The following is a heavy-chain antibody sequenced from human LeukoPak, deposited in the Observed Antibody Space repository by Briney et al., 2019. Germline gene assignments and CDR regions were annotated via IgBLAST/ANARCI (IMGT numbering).Heavy chain of an antibody. CDR1: GGSISSSSYS. CDR2: VSHSGSI. D-gene: IGHD5-24*01. CDR3: ARGCGDGYNSVLCAVDY. Sequence: SSETLSLTCTVSGGSISSSSYSWGWIRQPPGKGLEWIGSVSHSGSINYDPSLKNRVTISVDTSKNQFSLKLSSVTAADTAVYYCARGCGDGYNSVLCAVDYWGQGTLVTVSS. V-gene: IGHV4-39*07. J-gene: IGHJ4*02.